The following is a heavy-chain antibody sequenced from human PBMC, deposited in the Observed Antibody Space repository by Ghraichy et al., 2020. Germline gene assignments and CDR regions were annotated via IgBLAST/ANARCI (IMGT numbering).Heavy chain of an antibody. D-gene: IGHD4-17*01. V-gene: IGHV4-59*08. CDR1: GGSISSYY. CDR3: AGISYGDYGSDAFDY. Sequence: SQTLSLTCTVSGGSISSYYWSWIRQPPGKGLEWIGYIYYSGSTNYNPSLKSRVTISVDTSKNQFSLKLSSVTAADTAVYYCAGISYGDYGSDAFDYWGQGTLVTVSS. CDR2: IYYSGST. J-gene: IGHJ4*02.